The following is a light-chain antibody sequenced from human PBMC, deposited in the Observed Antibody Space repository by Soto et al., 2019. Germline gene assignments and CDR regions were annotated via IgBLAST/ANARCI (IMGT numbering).Light chain of an antibody. CDR1: SSDVGGYNY. CDR3: SSYTSNRFYV. CDR2: EVS. V-gene: IGLV2-14*01. J-gene: IGLJ1*01. Sequence: QSVLTQPASVSGSPGQSITISCTGTSSDVGGYNYVSWYQQHPGKAPKLMISEVSNRPSGVSNRFSGSKSGNTASLTISGLQAEDEADYYCSSYTSNRFYVFGTGTKVTV.